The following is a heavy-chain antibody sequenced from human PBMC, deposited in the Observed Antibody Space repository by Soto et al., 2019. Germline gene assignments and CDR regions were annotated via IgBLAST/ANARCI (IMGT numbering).Heavy chain of an antibody. Sequence: PSETLSLTCSVSGGSISSYYWTWIRQPPGKGLEWIGHVHYSGTTKYNPSLKTRVTMSVDTSKNQVALTLSSVTAADTAVYYCARPYSTSWSVGVLHIWGQGTRVTVSS. J-gene: IGHJ3*02. CDR3: ARPYSTSWSVGVLHI. CDR2: VHYSGTT. D-gene: IGHD6-6*01. CDR1: GGSISSYY. V-gene: IGHV4-59*08.